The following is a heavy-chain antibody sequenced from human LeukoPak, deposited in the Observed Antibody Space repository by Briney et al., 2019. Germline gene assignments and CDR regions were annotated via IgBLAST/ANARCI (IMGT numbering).Heavy chain of an antibody. V-gene: IGHV4-59*01. Sequence: KTSETLSLTCTVSGGSISSYYWSWIRQPPGKGLEWIGYIYYSGSTNYNPSLKSRVTISVDTSKNQFSLKLSSVTAADTAVYYCASTREYYDSSGYYQWGQGTLVTVSS. J-gene: IGHJ4*02. CDR2: IYYSGST. D-gene: IGHD3-22*01. CDR1: GGSISSYY. CDR3: ASTREYYDSSGYYQ.